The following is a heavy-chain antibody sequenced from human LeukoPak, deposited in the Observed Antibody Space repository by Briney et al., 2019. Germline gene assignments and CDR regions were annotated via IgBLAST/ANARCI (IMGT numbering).Heavy chain of an antibody. Sequence: GGSLRLSCAASGFTFDNYAMTWVRQAPGKGLEWLSGIKWNGGDPGYADSVKGRFTISRDNAKNFLYLQMNSLRGEDTALYYCVRVVDILTGYYTWAFDYWGQGTLVTVSS. J-gene: IGHJ4*02. CDR1: GFTFDNYA. V-gene: IGHV3-20*04. CDR2: IKWNGGDP. CDR3: VRVVDILTGYYTWAFDY. D-gene: IGHD3-9*01.